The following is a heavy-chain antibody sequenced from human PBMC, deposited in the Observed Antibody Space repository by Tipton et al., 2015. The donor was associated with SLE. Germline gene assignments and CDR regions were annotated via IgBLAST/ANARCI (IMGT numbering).Heavy chain of an antibody. J-gene: IGHJ3*02. D-gene: IGHD2-21*02. CDR1: GGSISSGDYY. V-gene: IGHV4-30-4*01. Sequence: TLSLTCTVSGGSISSGDYYWSWIRQPPGKGLEWIGYIYYSGSTYYNPSLKSRVTISVDTSKNQFSLKLSSVTAADTAVYYCARVGRGDVFAFDIWGQGTMVTVSS. CDR3: ARVGRGDVFAFDI. CDR2: IYYSGST.